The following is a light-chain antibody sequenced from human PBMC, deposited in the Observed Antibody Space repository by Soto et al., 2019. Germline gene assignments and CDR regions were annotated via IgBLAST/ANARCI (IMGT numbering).Light chain of an antibody. Sequence: EIVMTQSPATLSVSPGERATLSCRASQSVSSDLAWYQQKPGQAPRLLISAASNRATDIPARFSGSGSGTEFTLTISSLQSEDFAVYYCQQYNDWPYTFGQGTKLEIK. V-gene: IGKV3-15*01. CDR2: AAS. CDR1: QSVSSD. J-gene: IGKJ2*01. CDR3: QQYNDWPYT.